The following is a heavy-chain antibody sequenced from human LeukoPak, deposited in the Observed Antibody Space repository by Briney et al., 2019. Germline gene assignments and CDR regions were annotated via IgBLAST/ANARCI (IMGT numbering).Heavy chain of an antibody. V-gene: IGHV4-59*01. CDR1: GGSIGSYY. D-gene: IGHD3-22*01. Sequence: SETLSLTCIVSGGSIGSYYWSWIRQPPGKGLEWIGHIYYSGSTDYNPSLRSRVTISVDTSKNQFSLRLSSATAADTAVYYCARDRSDGSGYYGYYFDYWGQGTLVSVSS. J-gene: IGHJ4*02. CDR2: IYYSGST. CDR3: ARDRSDGSGYYGYYFDY.